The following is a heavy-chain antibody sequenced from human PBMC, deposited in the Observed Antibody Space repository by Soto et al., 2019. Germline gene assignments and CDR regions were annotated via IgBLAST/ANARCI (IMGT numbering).Heavy chain of an antibody. J-gene: IGHJ5*02. D-gene: IGHD2-21*02. CDR3: ARVRCGGDCFTLGWFDP. CDR2: IYYSGST. V-gene: IGHV4-31*03. Sequence: SETLSLTCTVSCGSISSGGYYWSWIRQHPGKGLEWIGYIYYSGSTYYNPSLKSRVTISVDTSKNQFSLKLSSVTAADTAVYYCARVRCGGDCFTLGWFDPWGQGTLVTVSS. CDR1: CGSISSGGYY.